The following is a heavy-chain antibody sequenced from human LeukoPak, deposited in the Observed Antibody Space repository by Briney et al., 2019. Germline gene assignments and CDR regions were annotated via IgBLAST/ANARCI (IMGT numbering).Heavy chain of an antibody. CDR2: INHSGST. CDR3: ARVAGTMVRGVVIDP. D-gene: IGHD3-10*01. V-gene: IGHV4-34*01. J-gene: IGHJ3*01. CDR1: GGSFSGYY. Sequence: SETLSLTCAVYGGSFSGYYWSWIRQPPGKGLEWIGEINHSGSTNYNPSLKSRVTISVDTSKNQFSLKLSSVTAADTAVYYCARVAGTMVRGVVIDPWGQGTMVTVSS.